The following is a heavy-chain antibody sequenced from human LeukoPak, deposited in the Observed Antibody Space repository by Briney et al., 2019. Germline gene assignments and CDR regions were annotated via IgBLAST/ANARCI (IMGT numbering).Heavy chain of an antibody. D-gene: IGHD2-2*01. CDR2: IWYDRSNK. CDR1: GFTFSSYG. J-gene: IGHJ3*02. CDR3: ARYLNAYQGRGAFDI. Sequence: GGSLTLSCAASGFTFSSYGMHWVRKAPGKGLEWVAVIWYDRSNKHYADSVKGRFTISRDNSKNTLYLQMNSLSAEDTAVYYCARYLNAYQGRGAFDIWGQGTMVTVSS. V-gene: IGHV3-33*01.